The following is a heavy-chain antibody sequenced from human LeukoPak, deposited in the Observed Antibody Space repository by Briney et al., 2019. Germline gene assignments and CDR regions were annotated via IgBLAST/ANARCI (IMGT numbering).Heavy chain of an antibody. CDR1: GFTFSSYE. J-gene: IGHJ6*02. V-gene: IGHV3-64D*09. D-gene: IGHD1-14*01. CDR2: ISDSGGST. CDR3: VRGKSIGPYGMYV. Sequence: TGGSLRLSCSASGFTFSSYEMSWVRQAPGKGLEYVSAISDSGGSTYYADSVKGRFTISRDNSKNTLYLQMSSLRAEVTAVYFCVRGKSIGPYGMYVWSQGTTVTVSS.